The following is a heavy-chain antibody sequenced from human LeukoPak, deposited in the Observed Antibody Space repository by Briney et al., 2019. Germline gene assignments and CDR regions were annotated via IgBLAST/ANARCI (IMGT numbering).Heavy chain of an antibody. D-gene: IGHD3-10*01. CDR2: IYPGDSDT. CDR3: ARHLNYYGSGSYDY. J-gene: IGHJ4*02. Sequence: GESLKISCRGSGYSFTSYWIGWGRRMPGKGLGGRGIIYPGDSDTRYSPSFKGQVTISDDKSISTAYLQWSSLTASDTALYYCARHLNYYGSGSYDYWGQGTLVTVSS. V-gene: IGHV5-51*01. CDR1: GYSFTSYW.